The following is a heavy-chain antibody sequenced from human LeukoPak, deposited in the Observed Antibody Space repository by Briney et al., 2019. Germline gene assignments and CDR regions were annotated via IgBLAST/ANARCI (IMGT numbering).Heavy chain of an antibody. CDR2: ISYDGSNK. Sequence: PGGSLRFSCAASGFTFSSYGMHWVRQAPGKGLEWVAVISYDGSNKYYADSVKGRFTISRDNSKNTLYLQMNSLRAEDTAVYYCAKDVTPYYWGQGTLVTVSS. J-gene: IGHJ4*02. CDR3: AKDVTPYY. CDR1: GFTFSSYG. D-gene: IGHD2-21*02. V-gene: IGHV3-30*18.